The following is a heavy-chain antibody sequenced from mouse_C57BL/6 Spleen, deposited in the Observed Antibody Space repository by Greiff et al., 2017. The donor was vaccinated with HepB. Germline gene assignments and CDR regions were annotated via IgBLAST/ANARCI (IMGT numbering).Heavy chain of an antibody. J-gene: IGHJ1*03. Sequence: EVQLMESGGGLVKPGGSLKLSCAASGFTFSDYGMHWVRQAPEKGLEWVAYISSGSSTIYYEDTVKGRFTISRDNAKNTRFLQMTSLRSEDTAMYDCARPASPVVELDFGGWGTGTTVTVST. CDR1: GFTFSDYG. CDR3: ARPASPVVELDFGG. CDR2: ISSGSSTI. D-gene: IGHD1-1*01. V-gene: IGHV5-17*01.